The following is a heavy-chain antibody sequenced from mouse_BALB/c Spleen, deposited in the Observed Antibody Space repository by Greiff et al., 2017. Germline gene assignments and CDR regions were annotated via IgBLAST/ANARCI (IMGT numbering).Heavy chain of an antibody. D-gene: IGHD2-3*01. J-gene: IGHJ2*01. CDR1: GFTFSSYT. Sequence: EVHLVESGGGLVKPGGSLKLSCAASGFTFSSYTMSWVRQTPEKRLEWVATISSGGSYTYYPDSVKGRFTISRDNAKNTLYLQMSSLKSEDTAMYYCTRDQDDGYYGVADYWGQGTTLTVSS. V-gene: IGHV5-6-4*01. CDR2: ISSGGSYT. CDR3: TRDQDDGYYGVADY.